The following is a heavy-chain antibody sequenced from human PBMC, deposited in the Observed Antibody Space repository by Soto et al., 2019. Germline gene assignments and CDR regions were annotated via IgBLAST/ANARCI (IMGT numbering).Heavy chain of an antibody. CDR2: IGPSSSYT. V-gene: IGHV3-11*06. D-gene: IGHD2-8*01. CDR3: ARVVRLMLYSDY. CDR1: GFTFSDYY. J-gene: IGHJ4*02. Sequence: GGSLRLSCAASGFTFSDYYMSWIRQAPGKGLEWVSYIGPSSSYTNYADSVKGRFTISRDNAKNSLYLQMNSLRAEDTAVYYCARVVRLMLYSDYWGQGTLVTVSS.